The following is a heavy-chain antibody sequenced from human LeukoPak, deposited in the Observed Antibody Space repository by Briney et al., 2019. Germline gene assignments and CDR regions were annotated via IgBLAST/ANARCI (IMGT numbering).Heavy chain of an antibody. Sequence: ASVKVSCKASGYTFTTYDINWVRQATGQGLEWMGWINPNSGGTNYAQKFQGRVTMTRDTSISTAYMELSRLRSDDTAVYYCARVGRRAAYLGYWGQGTLVTVSS. CDR1: GYTFTTYD. CDR2: INPNSGGT. V-gene: IGHV1-2*02. CDR3: ARVGRRAAYLGY. D-gene: IGHD2-15*01. J-gene: IGHJ4*02.